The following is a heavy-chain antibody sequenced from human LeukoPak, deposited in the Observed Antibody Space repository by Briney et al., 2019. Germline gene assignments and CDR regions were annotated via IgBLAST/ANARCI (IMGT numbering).Heavy chain of an antibody. J-gene: IGHJ4*02. CDR1: GGSFSSGNYY. Sequence: SETLSLTCTVSGGSFSSGNYYWSWLRQPPGKGLGWVGYIYYSGSTNYNPSLKSRVTISVDTSKNQFSLKLTSVTAADTAVYYCARDIYSSSWPAPYSWGQGTLVTVSS. CDR2: IYYSGST. D-gene: IGHD6-13*01. CDR3: ARDIYSSSWPAPYS. V-gene: IGHV4-61*01.